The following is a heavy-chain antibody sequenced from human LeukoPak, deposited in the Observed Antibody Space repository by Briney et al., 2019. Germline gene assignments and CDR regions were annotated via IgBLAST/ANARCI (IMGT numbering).Heavy chain of an antibody. CDR2: FDPEDGET. V-gene: IGHV1-24*01. CDR3: ATEGKMVRGVYTDY. Sequence: ASVKVSCRVSGYTLTELSMHWVRQAPGKGLEWMGRFDPEDGETIYAQKLQGRVTMTADTSTDTAYMELSSLRSEDTAVYYCATEGKMVRGVYTDYWGQGTLVTVSS. CDR1: GYTLTELS. D-gene: IGHD3-10*01. J-gene: IGHJ4*02.